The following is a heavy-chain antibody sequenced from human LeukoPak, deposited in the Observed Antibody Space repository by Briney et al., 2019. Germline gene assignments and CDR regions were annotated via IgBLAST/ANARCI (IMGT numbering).Heavy chain of an antibody. CDR1: GGSISSYY. V-gene: IGHV4-39*07. CDR2: IYYSGST. Sequence: SETLSLTCTVSGGSISSYYWGWIRQPPGKGLEWIGSIYYSGSTYYNPSLKSRVTISVDTSKNQFSLKLSSVTAADTAVYYCARVGSWYFHFDYWGQGTLVTVSS. CDR3: ARVGSWYFHFDY. J-gene: IGHJ4*02. D-gene: IGHD6-13*01.